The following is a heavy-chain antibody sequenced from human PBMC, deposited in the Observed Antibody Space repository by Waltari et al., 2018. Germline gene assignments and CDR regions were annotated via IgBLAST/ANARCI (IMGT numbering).Heavy chain of an antibody. CDR2: ISYDGSNK. CDR3: AREIAAAGIYYYYYGMDV. V-gene: IGHV3-30*01. J-gene: IGHJ6*02. D-gene: IGHD6-13*01. Sequence: QVQLVESGGGVVQPGRSLRLSCAASGFTFSSYAMHWVRQAPGKGLEWVAVISYDGSNKYYADSVKGRFTISRDNSKNTLYLQMNSLRAEDTAVYYCAREIAAAGIYYYYYGMDVWGQGTTVTVSS. CDR1: GFTFSSYA.